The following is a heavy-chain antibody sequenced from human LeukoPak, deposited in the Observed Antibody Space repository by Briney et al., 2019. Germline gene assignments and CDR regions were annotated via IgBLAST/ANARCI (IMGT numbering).Heavy chain of an antibody. V-gene: IGHV3-23*01. Sequence: GGSLRLSCAASKVTFSDYAMNWVRQAPGKGLEWVSGISGSGGNTYYADSVKGRFTISRDNSKNTLYPQMNSLRAEDTALYCAKGTGINHYHWIDPWGQGTQITVSS. CDR2: ISGSGGNT. J-gene: IGHJ5*02. D-gene: IGHD3/OR15-3a*01. CDR3: AKGTGINHYHWIDP. CDR1: KVTFSDYA.